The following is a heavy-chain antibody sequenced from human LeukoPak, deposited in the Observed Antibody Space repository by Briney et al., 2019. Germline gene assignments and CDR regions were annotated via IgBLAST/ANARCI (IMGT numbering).Heavy chain of an antibody. D-gene: IGHD3-22*01. CDR3: ARDRGYYDSSGYYSFDY. V-gene: IGHV3-74*01. J-gene: IGHJ4*02. CDR2: INSDGSTA. Sequence: GGSLRLSCVASGFTFSSYWMHWVRQAPGKGLVWVSRINSDGSTASYADSVRGRFTISRDNAKNTLYLQMNSLRAEDTAVYYCARDRGYYDSSGYYSFDYWGQGTLVTVSS. CDR1: GFTFSSYW.